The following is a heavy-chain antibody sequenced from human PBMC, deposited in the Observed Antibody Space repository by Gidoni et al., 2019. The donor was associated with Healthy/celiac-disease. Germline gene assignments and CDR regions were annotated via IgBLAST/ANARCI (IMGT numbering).Heavy chain of an antibody. CDR2: IYYSGST. CDR1: GGSISSSSYY. CDR3: ARREVRGARSFDY. Sequence: QLQLQESGPGLVKPSETLSLTCTVSGGSISSSSYYWGWIRQPPGKGLEWIGSIYYSGSTYYNPSLKSRVTISVDTSKNQFSLKLSSVTAADTAVYYGARREVRGARSFDYWGQGTLVTVSS. J-gene: IGHJ4*02. D-gene: IGHD3-10*01. V-gene: IGHV4-39*01.